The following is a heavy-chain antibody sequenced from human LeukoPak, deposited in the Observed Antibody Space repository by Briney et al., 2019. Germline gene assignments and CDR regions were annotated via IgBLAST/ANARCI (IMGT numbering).Heavy chain of an antibody. J-gene: IGHJ4*02. CDR3: ARASWRSSWYFDY. Sequence: PSQTLSLTCTVSAGSISSGDYYWSWIRQPPGKGLEWIGYIYYSGSTYYNPSLKSRVTISVDTSKNQFSLKLSSVTAADTAVYYCARASWRSSWYFDYWGQGTLVTVSS. D-gene: IGHD6-13*01. CDR2: IYYSGST. CDR1: AGSISSGDYY. V-gene: IGHV4-30-4*01.